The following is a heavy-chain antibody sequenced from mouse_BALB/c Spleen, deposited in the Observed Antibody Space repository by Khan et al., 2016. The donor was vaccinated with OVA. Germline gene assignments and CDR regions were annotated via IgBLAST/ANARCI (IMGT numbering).Heavy chain of an antibody. CDR2: ISSGGDNT. CDR3: ARSNYGTFAY. J-gene: IGHJ3*01. Sequence: EVELVESGGGLVKPGGSLKLSCAASGFTFSSFSMSWVRQTPEKRLEWVATISSGGDNTYYPDSVKGRFTISSDNAKNDLFLQMGSLRSEDTALYYCARSNYGTFAYWGQGTLVTVSA. CDR1: GFTFSSFS. V-gene: IGHV5-9*03. D-gene: IGHD2-1*01.